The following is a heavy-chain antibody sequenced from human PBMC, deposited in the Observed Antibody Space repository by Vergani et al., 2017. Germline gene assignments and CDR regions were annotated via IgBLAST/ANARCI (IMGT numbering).Heavy chain of an antibody. J-gene: IGHJ3*02. CDR3: ARGTSGRAFDI. D-gene: IGHD1-14*01. CDR1: GGTFSSYA. V-gene: IGHV1-69*05. Sequence: QVQLVQSGAEVKKPGSSVKVSCKASGGTFSSYAISWVRQAPGQGLEWMGGIIPIFGTANYAQKFQGRVTMTRNTAISTAYMELGSLRSEDTAVYYCARGTSGRAFDIWGQGTMVTVSS. CDR2: IIPIFGTA.